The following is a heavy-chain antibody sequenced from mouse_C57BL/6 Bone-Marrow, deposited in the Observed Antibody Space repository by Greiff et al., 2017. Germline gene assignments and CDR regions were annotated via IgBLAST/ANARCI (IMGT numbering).Heavy chain of an antibody. CDR1: GFTFSSYA. Sequence: EVQLQESGAGLVKPGGSLKLSCEASGFTFSSYALSWVRQTPETRLEWVAYISSGGDYIYYADTVKGRFTISRDNARNTLYLQMSSLKSEDTAMYYCTRAGSLGNLDCWGQGTTLTVTS. D-gene: IGHD3-3*01. CDR2: ISSGGDYI. V-gene: IGHV5-9-1*02. J-gene: IGHJ2*01. CDR3: TRAGSLGNLDC.